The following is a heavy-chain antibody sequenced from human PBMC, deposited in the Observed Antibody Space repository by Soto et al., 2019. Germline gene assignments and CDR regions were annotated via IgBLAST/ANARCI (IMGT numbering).Heavy chain of an antibody. V-gene: IGHV4-34*01. CDR1: GGSFSGYY. J-gene: IGHJ5*02. D-gene: IGHD2-2*01. Sequence: SETLSLTCAVYGGSFSGYYWSWIRQPPGKGLEWIGEINHSGSTNYNPSLKSRVTISVDTSKNQFSLKLSSVTAADTAVYYCARGGLLQLRLKQLSWFDPWGQGTLVTVSS. CDR3: ARGGLLQLRLKQLSWFDP. CDR2: INHSGST.